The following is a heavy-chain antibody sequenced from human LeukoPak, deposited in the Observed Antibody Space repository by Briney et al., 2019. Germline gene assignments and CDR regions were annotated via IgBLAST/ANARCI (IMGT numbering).Heavy chain of an antibody. CDR2: ISAYNGNT. CDR3: ARLKPGIAVAGFDY. D-gene: IGHD6-19*01. Sequence: ASVKVSCKASGYTFTSYGISWVRQAPGQGLEWMGWISAYNGNTNYAQKLQGRVTMTTDTSTSTAYMELRSLRSEDTAMYYCARLKPGIAVAGFDYWGQGTLVTVSS. V-gene: IGHV1-18*01. J-gene: IGHJ4*02. CDR1: GYTFTSYG.